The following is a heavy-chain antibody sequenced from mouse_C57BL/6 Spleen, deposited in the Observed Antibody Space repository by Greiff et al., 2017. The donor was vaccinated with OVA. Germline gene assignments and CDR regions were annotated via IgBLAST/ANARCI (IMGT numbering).Heavy chain of an antibody. D-gene: IGHD3-3*01. V-gene: IGHV5-4*01. J-gene: IGHJ4*01. Sequence: DVMLVESGGGLVKPGGSLKLSCAASGFTFSSYAMSWVRQTPEKRLEWVATISDGGSYTYYPDNVKGRFTISRDNAKNNLYLQMSHLKSEDTAMYYWARDPGRGAMDYWGKGTSVTVSS. CDR3: ARDPGRGAMDY. CDR1: GFTFSSYA. CDR2: ISDGGSYT.